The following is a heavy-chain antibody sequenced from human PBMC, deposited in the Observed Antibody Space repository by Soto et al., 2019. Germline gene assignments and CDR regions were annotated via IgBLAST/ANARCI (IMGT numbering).Heavy chain of an antibody. Sequence: GGSLRVSCAASGFTFGDYTMHWVRQAPGKGLEWVSLISWDGGSTYYADSVKGRFTISRDNSKNSLYLQMNSLRTEDTALYYCAKGAATSRRPPSYWGQGTLVTVSS. V-gene: IGHV3-43*01. CDR3: AKGAATSRRPPSY. CDR2: ISWDGGST. D-gene: IGHD2-15*01. CDR1: GFTFGDYT. J-gene: IGHJ4*02.